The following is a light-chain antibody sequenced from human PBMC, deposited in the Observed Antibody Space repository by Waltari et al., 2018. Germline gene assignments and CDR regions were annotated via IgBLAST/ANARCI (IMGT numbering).Light chain of an antibody. V-gene: IGKV3-20*01. CDR1: ESVSRV. CDR2: GAS. Sequence: EIVLTQSHGTLSLSVGERATVSCRARESVSRVLAWYQQKHGQAPRLLISGASTRATGIPDRFSGSGSGTDFSLTISRLEPDDFAVDYCQHYLRLPVTFGQGTTVEI. CDR3: QHYLRLPVT. J-gene: IGKJ1*01.